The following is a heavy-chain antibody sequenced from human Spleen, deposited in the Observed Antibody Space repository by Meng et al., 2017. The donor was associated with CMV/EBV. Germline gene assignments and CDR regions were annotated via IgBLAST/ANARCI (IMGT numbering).Heavy chain of an antibody. J-gene: IGHJ4*02. D-gene: IGHD3-10*01. CDR2: INHSGST. V-gene: IGHV4-34*01. CDR1: GGSFSGYY. CDR3: ASSSPFGAYYFDY. Sequence: GQRQQGGAGLLKPSETLSPTCAVYGGSFSGYYWSWIRQPPGKGLEWIGEINHSGSTNYNPSLKSRVTISVDTSKNQFSLKLSSVTAADTAVYYCASSSPFGAYYFDYWGQGTLVTVSS.